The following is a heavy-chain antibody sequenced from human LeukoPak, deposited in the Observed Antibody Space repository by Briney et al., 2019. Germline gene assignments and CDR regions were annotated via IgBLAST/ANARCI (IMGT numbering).Heavy chain of an antibody. D-gene: IGHD4-11*01. Sequence: SETLSLTCTVSGGSISSYYWSWIRQPAGKGLEWIGRIYTSGSTNYNPSLKSRVTMSVDTSKNQFSLKLSSVTAADAAVYYCARDVQQDDYSNFNWFDPWGQGTLVTVSS. V-gene: IGHV4-4*07. J-gene: IGHJ5*02. CDR1: GGSISSYY. CDR2: IYTSGST. CDR3: ARDVQQDDYSNFNWFDP.